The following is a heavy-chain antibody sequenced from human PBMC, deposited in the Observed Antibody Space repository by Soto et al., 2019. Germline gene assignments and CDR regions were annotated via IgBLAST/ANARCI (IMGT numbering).Heavy chain of an antibody. D-gene: IGHD6-13*01. CDR2: ITTDKGKA. CDR1: GYTFTSFG. J-gene: IGHJ3*02. Sequence: ASVKVSCKTSGYTFTSFGISWVRQAPGQGLEWMGWITTDKGKANYAQKFQGRVTMTTDTSTSTAYMELRSLRSDDTAVYYCVVGSSWSEEAFDIWGQGTMVTVSS. CDR3: VVGSSWSEEAFDI. V-gene: IGHV1-18*01.